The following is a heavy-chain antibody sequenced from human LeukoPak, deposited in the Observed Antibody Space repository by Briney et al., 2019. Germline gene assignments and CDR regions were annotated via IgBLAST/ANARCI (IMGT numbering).Heavy chain of an antibody. CDR1: GYSISSGYY. CDR2: IYHSGST. CDR3: AREEDIVVVPAASHAFDI. J-gene: IGHJ3*02. V-gene: IGHV4-38-2*02. Sequence: PSETLSLTCTVSGYSISSGYYWGWIRQPPGKGLEWIGSIYHSGSTYYNPSLKSRVTISVDTSKNQFSLKLSSVTAADTAVYYCAREEDIVVVPAASHAFDIWGQGTMVTVSS. D-gene: IGHD2-2*01.